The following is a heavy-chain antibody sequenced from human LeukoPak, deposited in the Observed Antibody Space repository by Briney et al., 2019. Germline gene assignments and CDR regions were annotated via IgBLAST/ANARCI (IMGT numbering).Heavy chain of an antibody. CDR3: AREGNYYGSGSYYNAQFDY. CDR1: GFTFSSYA. CDR2: ISYDGSNK. V-gene: IGHV3-30-3*01. D-gene: IGHD3-10*01. J-gene: IGHJ4*02. Sequence: GRSLRLSCAASGFTFSSYAMHWVRQAPGKGLEWVAVISYDGSNKYYADSVKGRFTISRDNSKNTLYLQMNSLRAEDTAVYYCAREGNYYGSGSYYNAQFDYWGQGTLVTVSS.